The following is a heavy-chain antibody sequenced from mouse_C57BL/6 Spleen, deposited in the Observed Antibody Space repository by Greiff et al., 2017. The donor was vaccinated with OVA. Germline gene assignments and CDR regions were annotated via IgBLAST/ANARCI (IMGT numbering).Heavy chain of an antibody. CDR2: INPNNGGT. D-gene: IGHD1-1*01. V-gene: IGHV1-26*01. CDR3: ARSGYYYGSSYDYAMDY. CDR1: GYTFTDYY. Sequence: VQLQQSGPELVKPGASVKISCKASGYTFTDYYMNWVKQSHGKSLEWIGDINPNNGGTSYNQKFKGKATLTVDKSSSTAYMELRSLTSEDSAVYYCARSGYYYGSSYDYAMDYWGQGTSVTVSS. J-gene: IGHJ4*01.